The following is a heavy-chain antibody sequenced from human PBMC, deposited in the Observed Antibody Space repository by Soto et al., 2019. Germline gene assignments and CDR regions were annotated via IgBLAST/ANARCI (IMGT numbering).Heavy chain of an antibody. V-gene: IGHV4-31*03. CDR1: GGSIRSGGYY. CDR3: ARSVFP. Sequence: QVQLQESGPVLLKPSQTLSLTCTVSGGSIRSGGYYWSWIRQHPGKGLEWIGYIYYSGSTYYNPSLKNRLTISLDTSKNQFSLKLSSVTAADTAVYSCARSVFPWGQGTLVTVSS. J-gene: IGHJ5*02. CDR2: IYYSGST.